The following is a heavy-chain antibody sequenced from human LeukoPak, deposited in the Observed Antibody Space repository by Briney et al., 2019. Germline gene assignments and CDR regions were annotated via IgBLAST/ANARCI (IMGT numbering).Heavy chain of an antibody. D-gene: IGHD6-19*01. J-gene: IGHJ4*02. CDR1: GGSISSYY. CDR2: IYYSGST. V-gene: IGHV4-59*01. CDR3: ARVESSGSLSGFDY. Sequence: SETLSLTCTVSGGSISSYYWSWIRQPPGKGLEWIGYIYYSGSTNYNPFLKSRVTISVDTSKNQFSLKLSSVTAADTAVYYCARVESSGSLSGFDYWGQGTLVTVSS.